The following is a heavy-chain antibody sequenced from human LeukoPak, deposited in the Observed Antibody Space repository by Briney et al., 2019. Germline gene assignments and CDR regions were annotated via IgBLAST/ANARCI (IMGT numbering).Heavy chain of an antibody. Sequence: GGSLRLSCAASGFTLRGYGMHWVRQAPGKGLEWVVFIRYDGSDKSYADSVKGRFTISRDNSENTLYLQINSLRVEDTAVYYCAKDTPTTGYHLDSWGQGTLVTVSS. D-gene: IGHD1-1*01. CDR1: GFTLRGYG. V-gene: IGHV3-30*02. J-gene: IGHJ4*02. CDR3: AKDTPTTGYHLDS. CDR2: IRYDGSDK.